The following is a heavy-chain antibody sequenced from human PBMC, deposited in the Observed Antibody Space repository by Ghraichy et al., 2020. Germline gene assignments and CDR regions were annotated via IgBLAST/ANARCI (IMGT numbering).Heavy chain of an antibody. CDR1: GLTFTTSA. CDR3: ARVHPVPASNDAFDI. D-gene: IGHD2-2*01. CDR2: ISNVGTNK. J-gene: IGHJ3*02. Sequence: GGSLRLSCVASGLTFTTSAIHWVRQAPGKGLEWVAFISNVGTNKYYADSVKGRLTISRDNSKNTLFLQMTSLRTDDAAVYYCARVHPVPASNDAFDIWSQGTMVTVSS. V-gene: IGHV3-30*04.